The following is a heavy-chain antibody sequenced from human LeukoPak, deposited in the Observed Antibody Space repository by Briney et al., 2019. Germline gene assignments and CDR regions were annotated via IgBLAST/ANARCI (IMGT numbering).Heavy chain of an antibody. D-gene: IGHD5-18*01. V-gene: IGHV3-53*05. Sequence: GGSLRLSCTVSGFTVSSNSMSWVRQAPGKGLEWVSFIYSAGSTHYSDSVKGRFTISIDNSNNTLYLQMNSLRAEDTAIYYCARVGRGYSFKVYYFDYWGQGTLVTVSS. CDR2: IYSAGST. CDR3: ARVGRGYSFKVYYFDY. J-gene: IGHJ4*02. CDR1: GFTVSSNS.